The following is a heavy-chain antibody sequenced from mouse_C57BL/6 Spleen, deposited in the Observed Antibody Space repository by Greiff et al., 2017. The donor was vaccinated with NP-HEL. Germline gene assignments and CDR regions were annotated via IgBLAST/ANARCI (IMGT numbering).Heavy chain of an antibody. V-gene: IGHV1-15*01. CDR2: IDPETGGT. J-gene: IGHJ2*01. CDR1: GYTFTDYE. Sequence: VQLQQSGAELVRPGASVTLSCKASGYTFTDYEMHWVKQTPVHGLEWIGAIDPETGGTAYNQKFKGKAILTADKSSSTAYMELRSLTSEGSAVYYCTRWVRGYAFDYWGQGTTLTVSS. D-gene: IGHD2-14*01. CDR3: TRWVRGYAFDY.